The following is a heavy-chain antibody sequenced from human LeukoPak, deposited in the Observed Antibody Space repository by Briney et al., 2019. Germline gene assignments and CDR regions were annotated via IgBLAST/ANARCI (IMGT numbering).Heavy chain of an antibody. Sequence: GGSLRLSCVASGFTFNTYSMNWFRQAPGKGLEWISYISSGSGTIYYADSVKGRFTISRDNAKNSLYLQMNSLRAEDTAVYYCARGRDLFDSWGQGTLVIVSS. V-gene: IGHV3-48*04. CDR1: GFTFNTYS. J-gene: IGHJ4*02. CDR3: ARGRDLFDS. CDR2: ISSGSGTI.